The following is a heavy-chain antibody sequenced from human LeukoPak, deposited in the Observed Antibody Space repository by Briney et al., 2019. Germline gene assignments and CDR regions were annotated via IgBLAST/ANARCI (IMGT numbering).Heavy chain of an antibody. J-gene: IGHJ4*02. V-gene: IGHV3-23*01. CDR2: ISDSGGNT. Sequence: PGGSLRLSCAASGFTFSTYAMGWVRQAPGKGLEWVSGISDSGGNTYYADSVKGRFTISRDNSKNTLYLQMNSLRAEDTAVYYCAKGYSSGWYAIDWGQGTLVTVSS. D-gene: IGHD6-19*01. CDR1: GFTFSTYA. CDR3: AKGYSSGWYAID.